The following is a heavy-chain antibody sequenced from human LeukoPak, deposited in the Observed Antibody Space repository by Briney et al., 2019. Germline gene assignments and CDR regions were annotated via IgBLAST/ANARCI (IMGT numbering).Heavy chain of an antibody. Sequence: GGSLRLSCAASGFTFSNYAMDWVRQAPGKGLEWVSVISGSGGTTYYADSVKGRLTISRDNSKNTLYLQANSLRADDTAVYYCAKGSSRGTTMTWFDPWGQGTLVTVSS. J-gene: IGHJ5*02. D-gene: IGHD4-17*01. CDR3: AKGSSRGTTMTWFDP. V-gene: IGHV3-23*01. CDR2: ISGSGGTT. CDR1: GFTFSNYA.